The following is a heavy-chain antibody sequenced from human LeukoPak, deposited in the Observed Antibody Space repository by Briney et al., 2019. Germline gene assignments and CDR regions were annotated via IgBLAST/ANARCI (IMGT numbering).Heavy chain of an antibody. J-gene: IGHJ1*01. Sequence: GRSLRLSCAASGFTFSSYGMHWVRQAPGKGLEWVAVISYDGSNKYYADSVKGRFTISRDNSKNTLYLQMNSLRAEDTAVYYCAKVARYGDDGEYFQHWGQGTLVTVSS. D-gene: IGHD4-17*01. CDR2: ISYDGSNK. CDR1: GFTFSSYG. CDR3: AKVARYGDDGEYFQH. V-gene: IGHV3-30*18.